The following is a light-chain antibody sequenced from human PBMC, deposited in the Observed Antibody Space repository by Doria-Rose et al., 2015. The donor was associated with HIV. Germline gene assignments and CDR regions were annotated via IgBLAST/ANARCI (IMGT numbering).Light chain of an antibody. Sequence: DIRLTQSPESLGMSPGERATLNCKSNQSLLYTSKNYLAWYQQKPGQPTKLLIDWASTRQSGVHARFSDSGSATDFTLTISSLEAEDVAVYYCQQYYDTPSFGPGTTVDIK. CDR1: QSLLYTSKNY. J-gene: IGKJ3*01. V-gene: IGKV4-1*01. CDR2: WAS. CDR3: QQYYDTPS.